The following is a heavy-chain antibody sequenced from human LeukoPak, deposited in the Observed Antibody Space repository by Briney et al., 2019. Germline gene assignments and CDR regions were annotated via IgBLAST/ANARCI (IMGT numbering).Heavy chain of an antibody. Sequence: SETLSLTCTVSGGSISSYYWSWIRQPPGKGLEWIGYIYYSGSTNYNPSLKSRVTISVDTSKNQFSLKLSSVTAADTAVYYCARLRHYMDVWGKGTTVTVSS. CDR3: ARLRHYMDV. CDR2: IYYSGST. V-gene: IGHV4-59*01. CDR1: GGSISSYY. J-gene: IGHJ6*03.